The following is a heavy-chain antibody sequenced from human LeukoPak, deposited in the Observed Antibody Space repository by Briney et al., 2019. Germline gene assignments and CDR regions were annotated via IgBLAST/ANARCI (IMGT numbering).Heavy chain of an antibody. CDR3: ARDYDFRSGPAYYFDY. J-gene: IGHJ4*02. CDR2: MNPSGGST. CDR1: GYTFTSYY. Sequence: GASVTVSCKASGYTFTSYYMHWVRQAPGQGLEWMGIMNPSGGSTSYAQKFQGRVTMTRDMSTSTVYMELRSLRSEDTAVYYCARDYDFRSGPAYYFDYWGQGTLVTVSS. V-gene: IGHV1-46*01. D-gene: IGHD3-3*01.